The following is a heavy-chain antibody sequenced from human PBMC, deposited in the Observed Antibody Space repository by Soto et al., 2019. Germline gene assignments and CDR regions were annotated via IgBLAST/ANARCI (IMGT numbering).Heavy chain of an antibody. CDR2: INYDGYS. CDR1: GGSITNYY. CDR3: ARHGFGPLHGLVDV. V-gene: IGHV4-59*08. J-gene: IGHJ6*02. Sequence: QVQLQESGPGLVKPSETLSLTCTVSGGSITNYYCSWFRQPPGKGLEWIGYINYDGYSAYNLSLKRRVTLSMDTSKTQFSLMRESVTATDTAVYYCARHGFGPLHGLVDVGGQGTTVIVSS. D-gene: IGHD3-10*01.